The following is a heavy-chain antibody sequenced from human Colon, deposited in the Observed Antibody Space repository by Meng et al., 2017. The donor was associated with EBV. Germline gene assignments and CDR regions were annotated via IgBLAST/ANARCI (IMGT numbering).Heavy chain of an antibody. D-gene: IGHD1-26*01. CDR2: IDDSGST. Sequence: VQRKESGPGLVKPSGTLSLTCGFSGVSISSNIRWTWVRQPPGKGLEWIGDIDDSGSTNYNPSLNSRISISLDKSKNHFSLKVNSVTAADTAVYYCARGKQDAWELLAYWGQGALVTVSS. J-gene: IGHJ4*02. V-gene: IGHV4-4*02. CDR1: GVSISSNIR. CDR3: ARGKQDAWELLAY.